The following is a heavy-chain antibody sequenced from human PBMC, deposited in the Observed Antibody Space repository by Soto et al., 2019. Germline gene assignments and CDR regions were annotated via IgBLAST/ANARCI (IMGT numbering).Heavy chain of an antibody. CDR3: AIWGPDNVLDY. D-gene: IGHD1-1*01. CDR2: IWYDGSNK. CDR1: GFTFSSHG. J-gene: IGHJ4*02. V-gene: IGHV3-33*01. Sequence: QVQLVESGGGVVQPGRSLRVSCAASGFTFSSHGMHWVRQSPGKGLEWVAVIWYDGSNKYYGESVKGRFIISRDHSKNTVDLQMKSLSAEDTAIYYCAIWGPDNVLDYCSQGTLGIVSS.